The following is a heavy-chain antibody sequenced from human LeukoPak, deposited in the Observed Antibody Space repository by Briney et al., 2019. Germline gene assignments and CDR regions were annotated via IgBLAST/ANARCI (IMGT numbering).Heavy chain of an antibody. CDR1: GFTVSSNY. J-gene: IGHJ4*02. CDR2: IYSGGST. D-gene: IGHD2-2*01. V-gene: IGHV3-66*02. CDR3: ARDIVVVSAARDY. Sequence: PGGSLRLSCAASGFTVSSNYMSWVRQAPGKGLEWVSVIYSGGSTYYADSVKGRFTISRDNSKNTLYLQMNSLRAEDTAVYYCARDIVVVSAARDYWGQGTLVTVSS.